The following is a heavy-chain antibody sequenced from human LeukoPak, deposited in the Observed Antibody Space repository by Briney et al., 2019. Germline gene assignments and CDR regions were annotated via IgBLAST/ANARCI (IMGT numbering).Heavy chain of an antibody. V-gene: IGHV4-59*01. CDR2: IYYSGST. Sequence: SETLSLTCTVSGGSISSYYWSWIRQPPGKGLEWIGYIYYSGSTNYNPSLKSRVTISVDTSKNQFSLKLSSVTAADTAVYYCARGGADILTGYVDYWGQGTLVTVSS. D-gene: IGHD3-9*01. CDR3: ARGGADILTGYVDY. CDR1: GGSISSYY. J-gene: IGHJ4*02.